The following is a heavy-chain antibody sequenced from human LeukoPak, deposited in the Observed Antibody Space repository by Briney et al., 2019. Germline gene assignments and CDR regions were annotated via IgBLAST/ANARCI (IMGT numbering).Heavy chain of an antibody. Sequence: SVKVSCKASGGTFRSYAISWVRQAPGQGLEWMGRIIPGFATPEYAHNFQGRVTITTHESTSTVYMEMSGLRSEDTALYYCARGGTLTTSYYYYYMDVGGKGTTVTVSS. D-gene: IGHD4-11*01. J-gene: IGHJ6*03. CDR1: GGTFRSYA. CDR3: ARGGTLTTSYYYYYMDV. V-gene: IGHV1-69*05. CDR2: IIPGFATP.